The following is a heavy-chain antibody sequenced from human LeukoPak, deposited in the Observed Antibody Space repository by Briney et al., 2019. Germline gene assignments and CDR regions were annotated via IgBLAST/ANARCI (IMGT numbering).Heavy chain of an antibody. D-gene: IGHD3-10*01. CDR1: GFTFDSHS. CDR2: ISSSSNTI. CDR3: AKDVLYYRSGSYYRADKVGNDAFDI. Sequence: GGSLRLSCAASGFTFDSHSMNWVRQAPGKGLEWVSFISSSSNTIYYADSVKGRFTISRDNAKNSLYLQMNSLRDEDTAVYYCAKDVLYYRSGSYYRADKVGNDAFDIWGQGTMVTVSS. V-gene: IGHV3-48*02. J-gene: IGHJ3*02.